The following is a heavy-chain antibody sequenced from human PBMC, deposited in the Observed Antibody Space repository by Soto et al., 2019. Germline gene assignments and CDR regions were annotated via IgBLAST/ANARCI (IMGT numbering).Heavy chain of an antibody. CDR1: GGSISGYY. CDR2: IYSDGTS. V-gene: IGHV4-4*07. J-gene: IGHJ5*02. CDR3: ARDRGYRSGSFGS. Sequence: QVQLQESGPGLVKPSETLSLTCIVSGGSISGYYWSWIRQPAGKELEWIGRIYSDGTSNYNPSLKGRGTLSVHTSKKQISLKLTSVTAADTAMYYCARDRGYRSGSFGSWGQGVLVTVSS. D-gene: IGHD5-18*01.